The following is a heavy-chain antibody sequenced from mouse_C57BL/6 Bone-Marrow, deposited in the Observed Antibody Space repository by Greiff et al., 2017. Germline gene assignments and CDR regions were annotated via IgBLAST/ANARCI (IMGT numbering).Heavy chain of an antibody. CDR1: GYTFTSYW. CDR3: ERGEFYYGNCVRAMDY. D-gene: IGHD2-1*01. J-gene: IGHJ4*01. Sequence: QVQLQQSGAELVKPGASVKLSCKASGYTFTSYWMHWVKQRPGRGLEWIGRIDPNSGGTKYNEKFKSKATLTVDKPSSTAYMPLSSLTSEDSAVYYCERGEFYYGNCVRAMDYWGQGTSVTVSS. CDR2: IDPNSGGT. V-gene: IGHV1-72*01.